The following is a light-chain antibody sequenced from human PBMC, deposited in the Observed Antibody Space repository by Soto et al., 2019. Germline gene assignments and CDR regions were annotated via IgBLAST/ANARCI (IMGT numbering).Light chain of an antibody. CDR3: GSYAGSNTVI. Sequence: QSALTQPASVSGSPGQSITISCTGTSSDIGSYNLVSWYQHHPGKAPKLIIYEASKRPPGVSNRFSASTSGNTASLTISGLQTDDESDYYCGSYAGSNTVIFGGGTKLTVL. J-gene: IGLJ2*01. CDR2: EAS. V-gene: IGLV2-23*01. CDR1: SSDIGSYNL.